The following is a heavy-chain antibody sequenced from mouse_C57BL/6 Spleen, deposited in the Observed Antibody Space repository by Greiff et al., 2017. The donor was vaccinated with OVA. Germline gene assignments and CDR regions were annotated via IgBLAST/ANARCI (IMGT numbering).Heavy chain of an antibody. V-gene: IGHV7-3*01. CDR2: IRNKANGYTT. J-gene: IGHJ2*01. Sequence: VKLVESGGGLVQPGGSLSLSCAASGFTFTDYYMSWVRQPPGQALEWLGFIRNKANGYTTEYSASVQGRFTISRDNSQSILYLQMNAQRAEDSATYYCARLRGGSSGENYFDYWGQGTTLTVSS. D-gene: IGHD3-1*01. CDR1: GFTFTDYY. CDR3: ARLRGGSSGENYFDY.